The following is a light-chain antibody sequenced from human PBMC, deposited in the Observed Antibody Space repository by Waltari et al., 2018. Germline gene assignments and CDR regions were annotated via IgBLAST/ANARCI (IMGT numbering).Light chain of an antibody. V-gene: IGLV3-27*01. J-gene: IGLJ2*01. Sequence: RWFQQKPGQAPVLGIYKDTERPSGIPGRFSGSSSGTTVTLTISGAQVDDEADYYCYSVADKNVVFGGGTKLTVL. CDR3: YSVADKNVV. CDR2: KDT.